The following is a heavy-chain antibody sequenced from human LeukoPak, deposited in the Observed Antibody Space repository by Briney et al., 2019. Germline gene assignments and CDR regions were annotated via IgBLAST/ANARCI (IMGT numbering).Heavy chain of an antibody. CDR2: ISAYNGNT. D-gene: IGHD2-2*01. CDR3: ARDLGVVVPAAIDY. Sequence: GASVKVSCKXSGYTFTSNGISWVRQAPGQGLEWMGWISAYNGNTNYAQKLQGRVTMTTDTSTSTAYMELRSLRSDDTAVYYCARDLGVVVPAAIDYWGQGTLVTVSS. CDR1: GYTFTSNG. V-gene: IGHV1-18*01. J-gene: IGHJ4*02.